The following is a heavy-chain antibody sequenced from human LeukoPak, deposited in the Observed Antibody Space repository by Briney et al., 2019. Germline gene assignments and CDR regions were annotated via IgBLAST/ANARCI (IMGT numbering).Heavy chain of an antibody. Sequence: SETLSLTFTVSGGSISSYYWSWIRQPPGKGLEWIGYIYYSGSTNYNPSLKSRVTISVDTSKNQFSLKLSSVTAADTAVYYCAREAMATPRYYYMDVWGKGTTVTVSS. V-gene: IGHV4-59*01. CDR3: AREAMATPRYYYMDV. D-gene: IGHD5-24*01. J-gene: IGHJ6*03. CDR1: GGSISSYY. CDR2: IYYSGST.